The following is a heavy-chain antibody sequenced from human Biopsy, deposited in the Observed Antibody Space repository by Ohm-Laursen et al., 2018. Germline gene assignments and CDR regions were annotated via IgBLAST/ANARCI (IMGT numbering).Heavy chain of an antibody. CDR2: VYNGGIT. Sequence: GTLSLTCSVSGGSIISYYWTWIRQPPGKGLEWIGHVYNGGITNYSPPLKSRVTISKDTSKNQFSLQVNSVTAADTAVYYCARGYAGLYEAFDFWGQGTVVTVAS. CDR1: GGSIISYY. CDR3: ARGYAGLYEAFDF. J-gene: IGHJ3*01. D-gene: IGHD5-18*01. V-gene: IGHV4-59*01.